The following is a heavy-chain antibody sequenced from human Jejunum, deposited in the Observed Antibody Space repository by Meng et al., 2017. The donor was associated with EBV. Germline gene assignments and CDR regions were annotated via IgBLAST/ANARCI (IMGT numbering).Heavy chain of an antibody. Sequence: QGQLQESGPRLVKTSRTLSRTCAGSGGSISTDNWWSWVRQPPGKGLEYIGEIHHSGSTKYNPSLKSRVTISVDKSNNHFSLKLSSVTAADTAVYYCARDRGVEDYWGQGTLVTVSS. CDR2: IHHSGST. D-gene: IGHD5-24*01. J-gene: IGHJ4*02. CDR1: GGSISTDNW. V-gene: IGHV4-4*02. CDR3: ARDRGVEDY.